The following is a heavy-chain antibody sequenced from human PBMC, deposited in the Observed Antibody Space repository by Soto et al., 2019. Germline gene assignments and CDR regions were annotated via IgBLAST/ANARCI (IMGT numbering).Heavy chain of an antibody. CDR1: GGSISSGDYY. CDR3: ARDNYASGSYYTS. J-gene: IGHJ5*02. D-gene: IGHD3-10*01. V-gene: IGHV4-30-4*01. CDR2: IYYSGST. Sequence: PSETLSLTCTVSGGSISSGDYYWSWIRQPPGKGLEWIGYIYYSGSTCYNPSLKSRVTISVDTSKNQFSLRLSSVTAADTAVYYCARDNYASGSYYTSWGQGTLVTVSS.